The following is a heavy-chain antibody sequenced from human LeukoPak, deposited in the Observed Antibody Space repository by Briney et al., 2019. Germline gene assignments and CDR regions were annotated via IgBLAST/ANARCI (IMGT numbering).Heavy chain of an antibody. D-gene: IGHD5-18*01. J-gene: IGHJ4*02. V-gene: IGHV1-2*06. CDR3: AREEIQLCFDY. Sequence: ASVKVSCKASGYTFTGYYMHWVRQAPGQGLEWMGRINPNSGGTNYAQKFQGRVTMTRDTSTSTVYMELSSLRSEDTAVYYCAREEIQLCFDYWGQGTLVTVSS. CDR1: GYTFTGYY. CDR2: INPNSGGT.